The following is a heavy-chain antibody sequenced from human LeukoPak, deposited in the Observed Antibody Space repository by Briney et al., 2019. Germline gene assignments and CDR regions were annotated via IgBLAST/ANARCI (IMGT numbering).Heavy chain of an antibody. CDR3: ARVGRSGYTKGY. J-gene: IGHJ4*02. V-gene: IGHV3-48*04. D-gene: IGHD5-12*01. CDR1: GFAFSTYS. Sequence: GGPLRLSCAASGFAFSTYSIDWVRQAPGKGLEWLSYISSSSTIYYADSVKGRFTVSRDNAENLVYLQMNSLGAEDTAVYYCARVGRSGYTKGYWGQGTLVTV. CDR2: ISSSSTI.